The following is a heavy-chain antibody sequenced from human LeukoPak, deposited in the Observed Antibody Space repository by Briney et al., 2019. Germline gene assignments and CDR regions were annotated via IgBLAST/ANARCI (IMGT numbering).Heavy chain of an antibody. CDR2: ISWNSGSI. Sequence: PGRSLRLSCAASGFTFDDYAMHWVRQAPGKGLEWVSGISWNSGSIGYADSVKGRFTISRDNAKNSLYLQMNSLRAEDTALYYCALAQGGFDYWGQGTLVTVSS. V-gene: IGHV3-9*01. J-gene: IGHJ4*02. CDR3: ALAQGGFDY. CDR1: GFTFDDYA.